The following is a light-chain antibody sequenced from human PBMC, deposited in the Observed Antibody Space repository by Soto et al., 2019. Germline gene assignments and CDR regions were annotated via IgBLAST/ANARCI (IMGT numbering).Light chain of an antibody. CDR2: GAS. J-gene: IGKJ2*01. CDR1: QNVRST. V-gene: IGKV3-15*01. Sequence: EIVMTQSPSTLSVSPGERATLSCRASQNVRSTLAWYQQKPGQAPRLLIYGASTRATDIPARFSGSASGIEVTLTISSLPFKDFAVYSYQQYNNWPPLYAFGQGTKLEIK. CDR3: QQYNNWPPLYA.